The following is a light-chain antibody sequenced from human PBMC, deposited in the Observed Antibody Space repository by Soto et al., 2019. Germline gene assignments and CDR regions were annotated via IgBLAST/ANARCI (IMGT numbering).Light chain of an antibody. CDR1: SSDFGSYNL. CDR3: CSYAGSSTFPV. CDR2: EGS. Sequence: QSVLTQPASVSGSPGQSITISCTGTSSDFGSYNLVSWYQQHPGKAPKLMIYEGSKRPSGVSNRFSGSKSGNTASLTISGLQAEDEADYYCCSYAGSSTFPVFGTGTKVTVL. V-gene: IGLV2-23*03. J-gene: IGLJ1*01.